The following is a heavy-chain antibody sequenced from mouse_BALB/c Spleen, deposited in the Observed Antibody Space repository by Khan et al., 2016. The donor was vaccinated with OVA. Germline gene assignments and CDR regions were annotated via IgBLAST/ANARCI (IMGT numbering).Heavy chain of an antibody. CDR3: ARPPYFTYVMVY. CDR1: GYTFTNYG. Sequence: QIQLVQSGPELKKPGETVKISCKASGYTFTNYGMNWVKQAPGKGLKWMGWINTYTGEPTYADDFKGRFAFSLETSASTAYLQINNLKNEDTATXFGARPPYFTYVMVYWGQGTSVTVSS. D-gene: IGHD2-10*01. J-gene: IGHJ4*01. V-gene: IGHV9-3-1*01. CDR2: INTYTGEP.